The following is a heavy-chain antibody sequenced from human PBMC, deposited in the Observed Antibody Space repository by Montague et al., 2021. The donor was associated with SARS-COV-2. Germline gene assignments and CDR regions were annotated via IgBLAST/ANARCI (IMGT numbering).Heavy chain of an antibody. V-gene: IGHV4-61*02. Sequence: TLSLTCTVSGGSISSGSYYWSWIRQPAGKGLEWIGRIYTSGSTNYNPYLKSRVTISVDTSKNQFSLKLSSVTAADTAVYYCARVPPYYYDSSGYYSGAFDIWGQGTMVTVSS. J-gene: IGHJ3*02. D-gene: IGHD3-22*01. CDR1: GGSISSGSYY. CDR3: ARVPPYYYDSSGYYSGAFDI. CDR2: IYTSGST.